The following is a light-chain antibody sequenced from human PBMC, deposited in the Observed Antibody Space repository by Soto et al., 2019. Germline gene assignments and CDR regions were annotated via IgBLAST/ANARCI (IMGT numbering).Light chain of an antibody. CDR1: SSDVGGYNF. Sequence: QSVLTQPPSASGSPGQSVTISCTGTSSDVGGYNFVSWYQQHPGKDPKLMIYEVSDRPSGVPYRFSGSKSGNTASLTVSGLQAEDEADYYCSSYAGSNMVVFGGGTKVTVL. V-gene: IGLV2-8*01. CDR3: SSYAGSNMVV. J-gene: IGLJ2*01. CDR2: EVS.